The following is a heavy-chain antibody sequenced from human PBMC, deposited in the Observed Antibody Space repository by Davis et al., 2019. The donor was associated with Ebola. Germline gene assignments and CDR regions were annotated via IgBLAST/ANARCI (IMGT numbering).Heavy chain of an antibody. J-gene: IGHJ4*02. V-gene: IGHV3-21*04. Sequence: GGSLRLSCAASGFSFSSYSMNWVRQAPGKGLEWVSSISSSSSYIYYADSVKGRFTISRDNAKNSLYLQMNSLRAEDTAVYYCAKNNWNDFIILDYWGQGTLVTVSS. CDR1: GFSFSSYS. D-gene: IGHD1-1*01. CDR2: ISSSSSYI. CDR3: AKNNWNDFIILDY.